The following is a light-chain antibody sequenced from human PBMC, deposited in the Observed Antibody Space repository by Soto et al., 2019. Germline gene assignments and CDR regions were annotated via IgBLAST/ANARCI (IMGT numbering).Light chain of an antibody. CDR2: EVN. V-gene: IGLV2-14*01. CDR1: SSDVGGYNY. CDR3: QSYDSTLSARYV. Sequence: QSVLTQPASVSASPGQSITISCTGTSSDVGGYNYVSWYQQYPGKAPKLMIYEVNNRPSGVPDRFSGSKSGTSASLAITGLQAEDEGDYYCQSYDSTLSARYVFGTGTKVTVL. J-gene: IGLJ1*01.